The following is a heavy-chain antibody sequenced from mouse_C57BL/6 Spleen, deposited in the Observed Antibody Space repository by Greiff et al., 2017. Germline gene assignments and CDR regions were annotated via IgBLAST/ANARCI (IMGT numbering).Heavy chain of an antibody. CDR2: IDPTDSYT. CDR1: GYTFTSYW. CDR3: ARGAVQYRDRDD. D-gene: IGHD2-10*02. Sequence: QVQLQQPGAELVMPGASVKLSCKASGYTFTSYWMHWVKQRPGQGLEWIGEIDPTDSYTNYNQKFKGKSTLTVDKSSSTAYMQLSSLTAEDSAVYYGARGAVQYRDRDDWGQGTTVTVSS. J-gene: IGHJ4*01. V-gene: IGHV1-69*01.